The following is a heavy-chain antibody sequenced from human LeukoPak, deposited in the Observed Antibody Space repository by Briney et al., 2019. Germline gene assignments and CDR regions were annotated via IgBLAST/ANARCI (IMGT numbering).Heavy chain of an antibody. J-gene: IGHJ6*02. Sequence: PGGSLRLSCAASGFTFSSYAMSWVRQAPGKGLEWVSAISGSGGSTYYADSVKGRFTISRDNSKNTLYPQMNSLRAEDTAVYYCAKSVKGTYYYYYGMDVWGQGTTVTVSS. CDR1: GFTFSSYA. CDR3: AKSVKGTYYYYYGMDV. CDR2: ISGSGGST. D-gene: IGHD1-1*01. V-gene: IGHV3-23*01.